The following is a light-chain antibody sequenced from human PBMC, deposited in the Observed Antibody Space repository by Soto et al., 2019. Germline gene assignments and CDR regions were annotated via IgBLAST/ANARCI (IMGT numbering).Light chain of an antibody. CDR3: SSYTSSSTLGGV. V-gene: IGLV2-14*01. J-gene: IGLJ1*01. CDR2: DVS. Sequence: QSVLTQPPSASWSPGQSVTISCTGTISDIRGYNYVSWYQQHPGKAPKLMIYDVSNRPSGVSKRFTGSKSGKTASLTISGLQAEDEADYYCSSYTSSSTLGGVFGTGTKVTVL. CDR1: ISDIRGYNY.